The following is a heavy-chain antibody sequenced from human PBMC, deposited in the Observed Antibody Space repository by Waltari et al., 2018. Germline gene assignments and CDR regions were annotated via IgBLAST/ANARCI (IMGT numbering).Heavy chain of an antibody. CDR3: APTGDYYDSSGYNYDY. Sequence: QVQLVQSGAEVKKPGSSVKVSCKASGGTFSSYAISWVRQAPGQGLEWMGGIIPIFGTANYAQKCQGRVTITADESTSTAYMELSSLRSEDTAVYYCAPTGDYYDSSGYNYDYWGQGTLVTVSS. CDR1: GGTFSSYA. CDR2: IIPIFGTA. V-gene: IGHV1-69*01. D-gene: IGHD3-22*01. J-gene: IGHJ4*02.